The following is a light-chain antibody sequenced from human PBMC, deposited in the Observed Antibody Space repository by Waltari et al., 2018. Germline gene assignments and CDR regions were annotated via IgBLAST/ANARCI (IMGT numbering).Light chain of an antibody. CDR1: SGHSSNI. V-gene: IGLV4-69*01. Sequence: QLVVTQSPSASASLGASVKLTCTLSSGHSSNIIAWLQQQPGKGPRYLMKVNSDGSHRKGDEIPDRFSGSSSGAERYLTISSLQSEDEADYYCETGGHGTWVFGGGTKLTVL. CDR2: VNSDGSH. J-gene: IGLJ3*02. CDR3: ETGGHGTWV.